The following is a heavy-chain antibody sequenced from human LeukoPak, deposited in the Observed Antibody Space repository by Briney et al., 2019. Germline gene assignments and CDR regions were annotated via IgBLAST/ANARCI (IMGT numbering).Heavy chain of an antibody. D-gene: IGHD6-13*01. CDR3: AKGAAAAGTYSYYYGMDV. J-gene: IGHJ6*04. V-gene: IGHV3-23*01. CDR2: ISGSGGST. CDR1: GFTFSSYA. Sequence: GGSLRLSCAASGFTFSSYAMSWVRQAPGKGLEWVSAISGSGGSTYYADSVKGRFTISRDYSKNTLYLQMNSLRAEDTAVYYCAKGAAAAGTYSYYYGMDVWGKGTTVTVSS.